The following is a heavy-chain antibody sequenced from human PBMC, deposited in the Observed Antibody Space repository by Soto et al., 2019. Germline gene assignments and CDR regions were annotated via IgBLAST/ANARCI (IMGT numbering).Heavy chain of an antibody. J-gene: IGHJ3*02. CDR1: GFTFDDYT. D-gene: IGHD2-2*01. V-gene: IGHV3-43*01. CDR2: ISWDGGST. CDR3: AKDRGSAVEIHDAFDI. Sequence: EVQLVESGGVVVQPGGSLRLSCAASGFTFDDYTMHWVRQAPGKGLEWVSLISWDGGSTYYADSVKGRFTISRDNSKNSLYLQMNSLRTEDTALYYCAKDRGSAVEIHDAFDIWGQGTMVTVSS.